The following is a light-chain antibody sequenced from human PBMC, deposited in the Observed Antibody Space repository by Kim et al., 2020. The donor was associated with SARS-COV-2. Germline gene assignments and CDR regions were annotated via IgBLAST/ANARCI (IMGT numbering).Light chain of an antibody. CDR3: QHYNGYPIS. Sequence: DIQLTQSPSTLSASVGDRVSITCRASQSISNWLAWYQQKPGKAPKFLIYKASTLESGVPSRFSGSGSGTEFTLTITSLQPDDFATYFCQHYNGYPISFGGGTKVEIK. J-gene: IGKJ4*01. V-gene: IGKV1-5*03. CDR1: QSISNW. CDR2: KAS.